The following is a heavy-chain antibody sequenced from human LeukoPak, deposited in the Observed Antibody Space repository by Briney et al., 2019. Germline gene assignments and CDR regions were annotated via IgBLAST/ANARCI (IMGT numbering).Heavy chain of an antibody. V-gene: IGHV1-18*01. D-gene: IGHD1-14*01. CDR3: ARDRPSLGMDYYYGMDV. CDR2: ISAYNGNT. Sequence: ASVTVSCKAPGYTFTNYGISWVRQAPGQGLEWMGWISAYNGNTNYAQKLQGRVTMTTDTSTSTAYMELRSLRSDDTAVYYCARDRPSLGMDYYYGMDVWGQGTTVTVSS. J-gene: IGHJ6*02. CDR1: GYTFTNYG.